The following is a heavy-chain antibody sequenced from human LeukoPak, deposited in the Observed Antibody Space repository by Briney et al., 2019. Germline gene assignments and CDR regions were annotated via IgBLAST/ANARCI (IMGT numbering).Heavy chain of an antibody. CDR2: MSSSSSYI. CDR1: GFTFSSYS. Sequence: GGSLRLSCAASGFTFSSYSMNWVRQAPGKGLEWVSSMSSSSSYIYYADSVKGRFTVSRDNAKNSLYLQMNSLRAEDTAVYYCASGLIAAAVRDYWGQGTLVTVSS. CDR3: ASGLIAAAVRDY. V-gene: IGHV3-21*01. D-gene: IGHD6-13*01. J-gene: IGHJ4*02.